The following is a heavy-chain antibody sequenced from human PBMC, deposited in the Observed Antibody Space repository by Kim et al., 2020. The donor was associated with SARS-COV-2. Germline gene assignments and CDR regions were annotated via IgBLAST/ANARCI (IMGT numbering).Heavy chain of an antibody. CDR1: GGSISSSSYY. CDR2: IYYSGST. D-gene: IGHD3-9*01. V-gene: IGHV4-39*01. J-gene: IGHJ6*02. Sequence: SETLSLTCTVSGGSISSSSYYWGWIRQPPGKGLEWIGSIYYSGSTYYNPSLKSRVTISVDTSKNQFSLKLSSVTAADTAVYYCATVPPWDDILTGYRYYYGMDVWGQGTTVTVSS. CDR3: ATVPPWDDILTGYRYYYGMDV.